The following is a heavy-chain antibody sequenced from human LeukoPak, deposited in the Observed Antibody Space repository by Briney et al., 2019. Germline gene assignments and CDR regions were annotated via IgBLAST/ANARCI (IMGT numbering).Heavy chain of an antibody. J-gene: IGHJ4*02. V-gene: IGHV4-61*01. CDR3: ARGGTQLTFPV. D-gene: IGHD4/OR15-4a*01. CDR1: GGSVSSGSYY. Sequence: SETLSLTCTVSGGSVSSGSYYWSWIRQPPGKGLEWIGYIYYSGSTNYNPSLKSRVTISVDTSKNQFSLKLSSVTAADTAVYYCARGGTQLTFPVWGQGTLVTVSS. CDR2: IYYSGST.